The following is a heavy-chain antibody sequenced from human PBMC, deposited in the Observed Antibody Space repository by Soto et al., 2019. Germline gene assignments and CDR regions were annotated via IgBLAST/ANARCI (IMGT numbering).Heavy chain of an antibody. Sequence: QVPLVQSGAEVKKPGSSVKVSCKASGGTFSSYAISWVRQAPGQGLEWMGGVIPIFGTANYAQKFQGRVTITADESTSTAYKELSSLGSEDTAMYYCAEKASSGYPHSYYYYGMDVWGQGTTVTVSS. CDR2: VIPIFGTA. D-gene: IGHD3-22*01. V-gene: IGHV1-69*01. CDR3: AEKASSGYPHSYYYYGMDV. J-gene: IGHJ6*02. CDR1: GGTFSSYA.